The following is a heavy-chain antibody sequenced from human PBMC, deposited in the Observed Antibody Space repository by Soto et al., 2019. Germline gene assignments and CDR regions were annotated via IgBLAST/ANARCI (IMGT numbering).Heavy chain of an antibody. D-gene: IGHD3-22*01. CDR1: SGSIVNVYW. CDR3: ARTVPSYYYDSSGYTGLGGYFDY. J-gene: IGHJ4*02. V-gene: IGHV4-4*02. CDR2: TSHDGVT. Sequence: SETLSLTCAVSSGSIVNVYWWSWVRQSPGKGLEWIGETSHDGVTNYNPSLEGRVTISIDKSKNRFYLDLNSVTAADTAMYYCARTVPSYYYDSSGYTGLGGYFDYWGQGTLVTVSS.